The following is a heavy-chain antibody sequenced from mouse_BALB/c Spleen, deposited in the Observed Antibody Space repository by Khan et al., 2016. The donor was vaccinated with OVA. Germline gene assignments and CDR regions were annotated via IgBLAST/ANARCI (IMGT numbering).Heavy chain of an antibody. CDR3: ARGDEENYAMDY. D-gene: IGHD3-3*01. V-gene: IGHV1-76*01. Sequence: QVQLKQSGTELVRPGASVKLSCKTSGYIFTSYWIHWISQRSGQGLEWIARIYPGTGSIYYNEKFTGKATLTADKSSNTAYMQLSSLKSEDSAVYFCARGDEENYAMDYWGQGTSVTVSS. CDR1: GYIFTSYW. J-gene: IGHJ4*01. CDR2: IYPGTGSI.